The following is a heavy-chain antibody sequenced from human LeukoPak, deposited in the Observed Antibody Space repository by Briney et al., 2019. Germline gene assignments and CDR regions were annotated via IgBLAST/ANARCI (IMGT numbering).Heavy chain of an antibody. CDR2: IIPILGIV. CDR1: GGTFSSYA. D-gene: IGHD4-23*01. CDR3: ARDSYDYGGNSVKKQSVQFDY. V-gene: IGHV1-69*04. Sequence: SVKVSCKASGGTFSSYAISWVRQAPGQGLEWMGRIIPILGIVNYAQKFQGRVTITADKSTSTAYMELSSLRSEDTAVYYCARDSYDYGGNSVKKQSVQFDYWGQGTLVTVSS. J-gene: IGHJ4*02.